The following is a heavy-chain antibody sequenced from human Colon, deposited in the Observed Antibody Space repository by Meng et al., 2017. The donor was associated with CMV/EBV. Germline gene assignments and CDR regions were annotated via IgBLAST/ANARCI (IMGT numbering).Heavy chain of an antibody. V-gene: IGHV1-2*02. D-gene: IGHD6-6*01. J-gene: IGHJ4*02. Sequence: NITGYYIHWVRQAHGQGLEWMGWMNSDSGGTNYAQKFRGRVSMTRDTSTTTAYMELSGLRFDDTAIYYCARDVTVIAARLGYWGQGTLVTVSS. CDR3: ARDVTVIAARLGY. CDR2: MNSDSGGT. CDR1: NITGYY.